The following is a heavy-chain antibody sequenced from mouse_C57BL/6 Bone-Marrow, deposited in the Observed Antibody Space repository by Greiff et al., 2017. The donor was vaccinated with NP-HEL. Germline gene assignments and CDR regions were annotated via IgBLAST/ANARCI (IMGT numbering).Heavy chain of an antibody. V-gene: IGHV1-55*01. J-gene: IGHJ3*01. D-gene: IGHD1-1*01. CDR3: ARGYYYGSSYVAY. CDR2: IYPGSGST. Sequence: QVQLQQPGAELVKPGASVKMSCKASGYTFTSYWITWVKQRPGQGLEWIGDIYPGSGSTNYNEKFKSKATLTVDTSSSTAYMQLSSLTSEDAAVYYGARGYYYGSSYVAYWGQGTLVTVSA. CDR1: GYTFTSYW.